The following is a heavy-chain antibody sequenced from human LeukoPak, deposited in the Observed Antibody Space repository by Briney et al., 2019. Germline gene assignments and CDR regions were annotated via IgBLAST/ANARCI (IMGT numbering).Heavy chain of an antibody. V-gene: IGHV3-23*01. CDR2: ISGSGRTT. CDR3: AKNVVVKWYIDY. D-gene: IGHD2-15*01. J-gene: IGHJ4*02. CDR1: GFTFSNHA. Sequence: GGSLRLSRAASGFTFSNHAMSWVRPTPGEGRQWVSVISGSGRTTEYADSVKGRFTISRDNSKNTLSLQMNSLRVEDTAIYYCAKNVVVKWYIDYWGQGTLVTVSS.